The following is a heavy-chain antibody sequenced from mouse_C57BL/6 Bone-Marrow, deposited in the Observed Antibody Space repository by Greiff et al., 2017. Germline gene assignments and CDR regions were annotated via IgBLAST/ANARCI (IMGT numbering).Heavy chain of an antibody. Sequence: VQLQQSGAELVRPGASVKLSCTASGFNIKDDYMHWVKQRPEQGLEWIGWIDPENGDTEYASKFLGNATITADTSSNTAYLQLSRLTSADTAVYYCTPPTVVAFPHWYFDVWGTGTTVTVSS. CDR2: IDPENGDT. V-gene: IGHV14-4*01. CDR1: GFNIKDDY. CDR3: TPPTVVAFPHWYFDV. D-gene: IGHD1-1*01. J-gene: IGHJ1*03.